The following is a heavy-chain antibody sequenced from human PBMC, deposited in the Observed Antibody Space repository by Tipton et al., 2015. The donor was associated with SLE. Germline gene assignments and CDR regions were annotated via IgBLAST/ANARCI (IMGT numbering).Heavy chain of an antibody. J-gene: IGHJ4*02. Sequence: SLRLSCAASGFTFSSYGMHWVRQAPGKGLEWVAVIWYDGSNKYYADSVKGRFTISRDNSKNTLYLQMNSLRAEDTAVYYCARKGGSGWQMGYYFDYWGQGTLVTVSS. CDR1: GFTFSSYG. CDR2: IWYDGSNK. V-gene: IGHV3-33*01. D-gene: IGHD6-19*01. CDR3: ARKGGSGWQMGYYFDY.